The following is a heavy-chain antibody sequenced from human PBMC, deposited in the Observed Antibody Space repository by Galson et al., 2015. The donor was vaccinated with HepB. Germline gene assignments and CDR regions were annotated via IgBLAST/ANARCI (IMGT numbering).Heavy chain of an antibody. Sequence: SLRLSCAASGFTFSSYAMSLVRQAPGKGLEWVSAISGSGGSTYYADSVKGRFTISRDNSKNTLYLQMNSLRAEDTAVYYCAKGGNFWSGYYHPTYNWFDPWGQGTLVTVPS. CDR2: ISGSGGST. J-gene: IGHJ5*02. CDR3: AKGGNFWSGYYHPTYNWFDP. CDR1: GFTFSSYA. V-gene: IGHV3-23*01. D-gene: IGHD3-3*01.